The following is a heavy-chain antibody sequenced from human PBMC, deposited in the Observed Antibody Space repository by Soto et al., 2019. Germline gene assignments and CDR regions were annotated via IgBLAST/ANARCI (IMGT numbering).Heavy chain of an antibody. CDR2: IKQDGSEK. Sequence: GGSLRLSCAASGFTFSSYWMSWVRQAPGKGLEWVANIKQDGSEKYYVDSVKGRFTISRDNAKNSLYLQMNSLRAEDTAVYYCARCPAYSYGRIFDYWGQGTLVTVSS. V-gene: IGHV3-7*01. CDR3: ARCPAYSYGRIFDY. CDR1: GFTFSSYW. D-gene: IGHD5-18*01. J-gene: IGHJ4*02.